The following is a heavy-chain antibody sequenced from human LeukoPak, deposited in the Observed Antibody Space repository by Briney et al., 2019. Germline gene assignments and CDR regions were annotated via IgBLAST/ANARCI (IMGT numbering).Heavy chain of an antibody. D-gene: IGHD3-9*01. J-gene: IGHJ4*02. CDR2: ISSGGSSK. CDR1: GFTFSTYG. Sequence: GGSLRLSCAASGFTFSTYGMHWVRQAPGKGLEWVAVISSGGSSKYYADSVKGRFTISRDNSKNTLFLQMNSLRAEDTAVYYCAKSPFLTIYFDSWGQGTLVTVSS. CDR3: AKSPFLTIYFDS. V-gene: IGHV3-30*18.